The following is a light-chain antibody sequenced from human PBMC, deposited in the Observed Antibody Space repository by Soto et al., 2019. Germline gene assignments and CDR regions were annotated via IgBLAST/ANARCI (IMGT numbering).Light chain of an antibody. V-gene: IGLV1-44*01. J-gene: IGLJ1*01. Sequence: QSVLSQPPSASGTPGQRVTISCSGSSSNIGSNTVNWYQQLPGASPKLLMYSNHKRPSGVPDRFSGSKSGTSASLAINGLQSEDEADYYCASWDNSLNAPGDFGIGTKVTVL. CDR3: ASWDNSLNAPGD. CDR2: SNH. CDR1: SSNIGSNT.